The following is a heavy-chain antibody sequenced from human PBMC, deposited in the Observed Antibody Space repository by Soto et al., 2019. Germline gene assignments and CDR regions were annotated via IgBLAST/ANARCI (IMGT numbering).Heavy chain of an antibody. D-gene: IGHD5-12*01. V-gene: IGHV1-69*12. CDR1: GGTFSSYA. CDR2: SIPIFGTA. J-gene: IGHJ6*02. CDR3: ASTRDGYREGYYYYGMDV. Sequence: QVQLVQSGAEVKKPGSSVKVSCKASGGTFSSYAISWVRQAPGQGLEWMGGSIPIFGTANYAQKFQGRVTITADESTSTAYMELSSLRSEDTAVYYCASTRDGYREGYYYYGMDVWGQGTTVTVSS.